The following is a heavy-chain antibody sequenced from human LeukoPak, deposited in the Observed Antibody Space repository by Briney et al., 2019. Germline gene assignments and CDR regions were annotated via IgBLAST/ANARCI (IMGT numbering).Heavy chain of an antibody. V-gene: IGHV1-69*13. CDR3: AKTTIVGATVDAFDI. D-gene: IGHD1-26*01. J-gene: IGHJ3*02. Sequence: GASVKVSCKASGGTFSSYAISWVRQAPGQGLEWMGGIIPIFGTANCAQKFQGRVTITADESTSTAYMELSSLRSEDTAVYYCAKTTIVGATVDAFDIWGQGTMVTVSS. CDR2: IIPIFGTA. CDR1: GGTFSSYA.